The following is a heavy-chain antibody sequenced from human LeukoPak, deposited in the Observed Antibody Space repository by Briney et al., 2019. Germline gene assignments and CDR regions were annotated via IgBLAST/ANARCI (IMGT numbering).Heavy chain of an antibody. CDR3: ARDGYCSSTSCYTGFDP. D-gene: IGHD2-2*02. J-gene: IGHJ5*02. V-gene: IGHV4-59*11. CDR1: GGSISSHY. CDR2: IYYSGST. Sequence: SETLSLTCTVSGGSISSHYWSWIRQPPGKGLEWIGYIYYSGSTNYNPSLKSRVSISVDTSKNQFSLKLSSVTAADTAVYYSARDGYCSSTSCYTGFDPWGQGTLVTVSS.